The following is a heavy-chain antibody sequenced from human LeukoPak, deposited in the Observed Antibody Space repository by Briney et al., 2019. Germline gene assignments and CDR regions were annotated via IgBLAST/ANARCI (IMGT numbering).Heavy chain of an antibody. CDR3: AKWATYDSSGYSPYYFDY. Sequence: PGGSLRLSCAASGFTFDDYAMHWVRHAPGKGLEWVSGISWNSGSIGYADSVKGRFTISRDNAKNSLYLQMNSLRAEDTALYYCAKWATYDSSGYSPYYFDYWGQGTLVTVSS. D-gene: IGHD3-22*01. J-gene: IGHJ4*02. CDR2: ISWNSGSI. CDR1: GFTFDDYA. V-gene: IGHV3-9*01.